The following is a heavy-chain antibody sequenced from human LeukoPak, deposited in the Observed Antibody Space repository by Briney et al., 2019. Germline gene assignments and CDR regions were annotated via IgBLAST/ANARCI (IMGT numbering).Heavy chain of an antibody. J-gene: IGHJ6*03. CDR2: INPNTGGT. V-gene: IGHV1-2*02. CDR3: ARGERWLQFNYYYYRDV. D-gene: IGHD5-24*01. Sequence: ASVKVSCKASGYTFSDYYFHWVRQAPGQGLEWMGWINPNTGGTNYAQKFLGRVTMTRDTSISTAYMELSRLRSDDTAVYYCARGERWLQFNYYYYRDVWGKGTTVTVSS. CDR1: GYTFSDYY.